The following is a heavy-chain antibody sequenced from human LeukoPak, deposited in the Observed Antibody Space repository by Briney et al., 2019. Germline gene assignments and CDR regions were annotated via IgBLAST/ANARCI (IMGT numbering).Heavy chain of an antibody. J-gene: IGHJ3*02. Sequence: SQTLSLPCTVSGGPLSSGSYYWGWLRQPPGQGVEWIGSIYYSGSTYYNPSLKSRVTISVDTSKNQFSLKLSSVTAADTAVYYCARLAEWGDNVWGSYYAFDIWGQGTLVTVSS. CDR1: GGPLSSGSYY. D-gene: IGHD3-16*01. CDR2: IYYSGST. CDR3: ARLAEWGDNVWGSYYAFDI. V-gene: IGHV4-39*01.